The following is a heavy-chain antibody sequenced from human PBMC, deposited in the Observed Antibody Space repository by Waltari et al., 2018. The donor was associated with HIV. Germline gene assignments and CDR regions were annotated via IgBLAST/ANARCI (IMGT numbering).Heavy chain of an antibody. CDR3: ANQRWETGGFDY. V-gene: IGHV3-30*02. CDR2: KRYEGGNK. D-gene: IGHD1-26*01. CDR1: GFTFSSSG. J-gene: IGHJ4*02. Sequence: QVQLVESGGGVVQPGGSLRLSCAASGFTFSSSGMHWVRQAPGKGVGGGAFKRYEGGNKYYAGSVKGRFTHSRENSKNTLYLQMNSLRAEDTAVYYCANQRWETGGFDYWGQGTLVTVSS.